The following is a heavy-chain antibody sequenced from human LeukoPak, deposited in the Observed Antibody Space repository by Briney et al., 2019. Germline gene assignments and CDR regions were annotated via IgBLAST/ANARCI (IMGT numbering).Heavy chain of an antibody. CDR1: GYSISSGYY. Sequence: SETLSLTCAVSGYSISSGYYWGWIQQPPGKGLEWIGSIYHSGSTYYNPSLKSRVTISVDTSKNQFSLKLSSVTAADTAVYYCARQGLYYYDSSGPDAFDIWGQGTMVTVSS. D-gene: IGHD3-22*01. J-gene: IGHJ3*02. CDR2: IYHSGST. V-gene: IGHV4-38-2*01. CDR3: ARQGLYYYDSSGPDAFDI.